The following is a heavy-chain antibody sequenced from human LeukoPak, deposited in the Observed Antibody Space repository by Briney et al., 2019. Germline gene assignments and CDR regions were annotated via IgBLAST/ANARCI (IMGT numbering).Heavy chain of an antibody. CDR1: SGSISSTSYY. D-gene: IGHD2-15*01. CDR3: ATQVEYCSDGSCYYYMDV. V-gene: IGHV4-39*01. CDR2: KCYSGSS. J-gene: IGHJ6*03. Sequence: SETLSLTCTVSSGSISSTSYYWGWIRQPPGKGLEWIGSKCYSGSSYYNPSLKSRVTISVDTSKNQISLRLSSVTAADAAVYYCATQVEYCSDGSCYYYMDVWGKGTTVTISS.